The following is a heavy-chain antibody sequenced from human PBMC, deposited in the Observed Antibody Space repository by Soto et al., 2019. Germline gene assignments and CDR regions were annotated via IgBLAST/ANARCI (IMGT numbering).Heavy chain of an antibody. V-gene: IGHV1-18*01. CDR2: ISAYNGNT. Sequence: GPPVKVSCKASGYTFTSYGISWVRQAPGQGLEWMGWISAYNGNTNYAQKLQGRVTMTTDTSTSTAYMELRSLRSDDTAVDYCARVSGGDYENYWGQGTLVTLSS. D-gene: IGHD2-21*02. CDR3: ARVSGGDYENY. J-gene: IGHJ4*02. CDR1: GYTFTSYG.